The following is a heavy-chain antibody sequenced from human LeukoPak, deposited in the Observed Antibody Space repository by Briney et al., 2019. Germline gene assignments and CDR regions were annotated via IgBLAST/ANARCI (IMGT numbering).Heavy chain of an antibody. J-gene: IGHJ3*02. V-gene: IGHV3-30*18. CDR2: ISYDGSNK. CDR3: AKDYGEKPTYYYGSGSYYSKPLGAFDI. CDR1: GFTFSSYG. D-gene: IGHD3-10*01. Sequence: PGGSLRLSCAASGFTFSSYGMHWVRQAPGKGLEWVAVISYDGSNKYYADSVKGRFTISRDNSKNTLYLQMNSLRAEDTAVYYCAKDYGEKPTYYYGSGSYYSKPLGAFDIWGQGTMVTVSS.